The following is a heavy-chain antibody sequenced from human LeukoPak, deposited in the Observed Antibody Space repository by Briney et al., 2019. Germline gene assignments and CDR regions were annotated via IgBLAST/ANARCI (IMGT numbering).Heavy chain of an antibody. CDR2: INHSGNT. Sequence: SETLSLTCAVYGGSFSLYYWTWIRQSPGKGLEWIGEINHSGNTNYNPSLKSRVTISVDTSNNQFSLKLSSLTAADTAVYYCASGDYLWGSYLGYWGQGTLVTVSS. J-gene: IGHJ4*02. CDR3: ASGDYLWGSYLGY. D-gene: IGHD3-16*02. V-gene: IGHV4-34*01. CDR1: GGSFSLYY.